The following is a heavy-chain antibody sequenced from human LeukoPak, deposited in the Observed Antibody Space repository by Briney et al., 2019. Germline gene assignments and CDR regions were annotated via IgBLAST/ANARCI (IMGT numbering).Heavy chain of an antibody. Sequence: SETLSLTCAVYGGSFSGYYWSWIRQPPGKGLEWIGEINHSGSTNYNPSLKSRVTISVDTSKNQFSLKLSSVTAADTAVYYCARYCSGGSCYGRFDYWGQGTLVTVSS. V-gene: IGHV4-34*01. CDR2: INHSGST. D-gene: IGHD2-15*01. J-gene: IGHJ4*02. CDR1: GGSFSGYY. CDR3: ARYCSGGSCYGRFDY.